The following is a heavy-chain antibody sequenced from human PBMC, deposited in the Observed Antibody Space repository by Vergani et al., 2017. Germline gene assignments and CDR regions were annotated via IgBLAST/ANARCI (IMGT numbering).Heavy chain of an antibody. J-gene: IGHJ4*02. CDR1: GYTFTSYG. D-gene: IGHD3-10*01. CDR3: ARGIRRREWFGEFLFDY. V-gene: IGHV1-18*01. CDR2: ISAYNGNT. Sequence: QVQLVQSGAEVKKPGASVKVSCKASGYTFTSYGISWVRQAPGQGLEWMGWISAYNGNTNSAQKLQGRVTMTTDTSTSTAYMELRSLRSDDTAVYYCARGIRRREWFGEFLFDYWGQGTLVTVSS.